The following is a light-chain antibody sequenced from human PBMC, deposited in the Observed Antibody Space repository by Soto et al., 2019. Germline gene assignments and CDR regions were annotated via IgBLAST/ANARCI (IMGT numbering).Light chain of an antibody. CDR2: GAS. CDR3: QQRSSWPRT. CDR1: QSVSTK. Sequence: EMVMTQSPATLSVSLGERATLSCRASQSVSTKLVWYQQKPGQAPRLLIYGASNRATGIPDRFSGSGSGTDFTLTISSLEPEDFAVYYCQQRSSWPRTFGQGTKVDI. J-gene: IGKJ1*01. V-gene: IGKV3-11*01.